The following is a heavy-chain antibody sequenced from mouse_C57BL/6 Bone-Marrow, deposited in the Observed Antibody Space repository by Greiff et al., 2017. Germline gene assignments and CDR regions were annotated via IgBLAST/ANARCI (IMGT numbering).Heavy chain of an antibody. V-gene: IGHV1-81*01. Sequence: QVQLQQSGAELARPGASVKLSCKASGYTFTSYGISWVKQRTGQGVEWIGEIYPRSGNTYYNEKFKGKATLTADKSSSTAYMELRSLTSDDSAVYFCARSGYYYGSSFFAYWGQGTLVTVSA. CDR2: IYPRSGNT. CDR1: GYTFTSYG. J-gene: IGHJ3*01. D-gene: IGHD1-1*01. CDR3: ARSGYYYGSSFFAY.